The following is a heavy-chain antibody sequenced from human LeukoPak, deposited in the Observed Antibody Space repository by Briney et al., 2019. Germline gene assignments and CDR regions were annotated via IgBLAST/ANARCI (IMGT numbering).Heavy chain of an antibody. Sequence: GGSLRLSCAASGFTFSSYAMHWVRQAPGKGLEWVAVISYDGSNKYYADSVKGRFTVSRDNSKNTLYLQMNSLRAEDTAVYYCAKDRGYSGIFDYWGQGTLVTVSS. J-gene: IGHJ4*02. D-gene: IGHD1-26*01. CDR1: GFTFSSYA. V-gene: IGHV3-30-3*01. CDR3: AKDRGYSGIFDY. CDR2: ISYDGSNK.